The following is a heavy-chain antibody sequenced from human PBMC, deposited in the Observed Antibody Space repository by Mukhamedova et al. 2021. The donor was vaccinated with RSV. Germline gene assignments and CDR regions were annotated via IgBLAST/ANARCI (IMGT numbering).Heavy chain of an antibody. V-gene: IGHV4-59*08. Sequence: SGSTNYSPSLQSRVTISGDMSKNQFSLRLSSVTAADTAVYYCARHKSGSHYSLDYWGQGTLVSVSS. CDR3: ARHKSGSHYSLDY. D-gene: IGHD1-26*01. J-gene: IGHJ4*02. CDR2: SGST.